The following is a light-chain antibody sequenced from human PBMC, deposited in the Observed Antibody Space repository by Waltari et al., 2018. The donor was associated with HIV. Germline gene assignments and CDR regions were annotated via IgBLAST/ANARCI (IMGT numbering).Light chain of an antibody. CDR2: AAT. J-gene: IGKJ1*01. V-gene: IGKV1-39*01. CDR3: QQSHTTPWT. CDR1: QSITTY. Sequence: DIQMTQSPSSLSASVGDRVVVTCRTSQSITTYFNWYHQKPGKAPELRIYAATTLQSGVPSRFSGSGSGTEFTLTINNLQPEDFATYCCQQSHTTPWTFGQGTTVEIK.